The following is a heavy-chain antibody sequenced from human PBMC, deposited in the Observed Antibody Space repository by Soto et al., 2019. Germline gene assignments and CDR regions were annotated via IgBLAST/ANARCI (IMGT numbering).Heavy chain of an antibody. J-gene: IGHJ6*02. V-gene: IGHV3-11*05. CDR1: GFTFSAYY. CDR3: VREYYYGMDV. Sequence: QEQLVESGGGLVRPGGSLRLSCAASGFTFSAYYMTWMRQAPGTGLEWVSYITSSSDYTNYAGSVKGRFTISRDNAKNSRYLQMNRRRVEDTAVYYCVREYYYGMDVWGQGTTVTVSS. CDR2: ITSSSDYT.